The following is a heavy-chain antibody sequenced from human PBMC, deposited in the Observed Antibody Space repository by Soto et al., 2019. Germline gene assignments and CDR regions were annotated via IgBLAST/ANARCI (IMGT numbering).Heavy chain of an antibody. Sequence: SVKVSCKASGGTFSSYAISWVRQAPGQGLEWMGGIIPIFGTANYAQKFQGRVTITADKSTSTAYMELSSLRSEDTAVYYCARGTSIAARRRAYYFDHWGQGTLVTVSS. V-gene: IGHV1-69*06. J-gene: IGHJ4*02. D-gene: IGHD6-6*01. CDR1: GGTFSSYA. CDR3: ARGTSIAARRRAYYFDH. CDR2: IIPIFGTA.